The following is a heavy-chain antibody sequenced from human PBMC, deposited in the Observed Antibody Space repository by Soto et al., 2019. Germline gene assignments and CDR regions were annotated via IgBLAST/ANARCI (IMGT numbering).Heavy chain of an antibody. D-gene: IGHD6-13*01. J-gene: IGHJ3*02. CDR1: GYTLTELS. Sequence: GASVKVSCKVSGYTLTELSMHWVRQAPGKGFEWMGGFDPEDGETIYAQKFQGRVTMTEDTSTDTAYMELSSLRSEDTAVYYCATDFRIAAAGLPDAFDIWGQGTMVTVSS. V-gene: IGHV1-24*01. CDR2: FDPEDGET. CDR3: ATDFRIAAAGLPDAFDI.